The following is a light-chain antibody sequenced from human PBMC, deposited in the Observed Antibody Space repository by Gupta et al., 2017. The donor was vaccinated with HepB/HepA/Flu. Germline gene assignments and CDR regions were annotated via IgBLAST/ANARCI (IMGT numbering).Light chain of an antibody. CDR2: ANN. V-gene: IGLV1-40*01. CDR3: QTYDSSMRV. CDR1: SSNIGSVYD. J-gene: IGLJ3*02. Sequence: QSVLPPPPPASSAPRQRVTISCTRSSSNIGSVYDVHWYQQLPGAVTKLLSYANNNRREGVPERFSGSKSGTEGSLAITGLQPEDEAVYYCQTYDSSMRVFGGGTKLTVL.